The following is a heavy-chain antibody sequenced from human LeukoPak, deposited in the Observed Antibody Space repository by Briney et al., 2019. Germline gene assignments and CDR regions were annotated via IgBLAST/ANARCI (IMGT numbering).Heavy chain of an antibody. Sequence: PSETLSLTCTVSGGSISSYYWSWIWQRPGKGLGWIGRIYTSGSTNYNSSLKSRVTMSVDTSMNQFSLKLSSVTAADTAVYYCARERYYDFWSGYYDSWFDPWGRGTLVTVSS. CDR1: GGSISSYY. D-gene: IGHD3-3*01. V-gene: IGHV4-4*07. CDR3: ARERYYDFWSGYYDSWFDP. CDR2: IYTSGST. J-gene: IGHJ5*02.